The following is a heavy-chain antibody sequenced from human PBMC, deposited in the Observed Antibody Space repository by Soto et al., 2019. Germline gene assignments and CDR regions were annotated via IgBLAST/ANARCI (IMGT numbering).Heavy chain of an antibody. J-gene: IGHJ5*02. V-gene: IGHV3-33*01. CDR2: IWYDGSNK. CDR3: ARDSVVGAAAGTHRWFDP. Sequence: QVQLVESGGGVVQPGRSLRLSCAASGFTFSSYGMHWVRQAPGKGLEWVAVIWYDGSNKYYADSVKGRFTISRDNSKNTLYLQMNSLRAEDTAVYYCARDSVVGAAAGTHRWFDPWGQGTLVTVSS. D-gene: IGHD6-13*01. CDR1: GFTFSSYG.